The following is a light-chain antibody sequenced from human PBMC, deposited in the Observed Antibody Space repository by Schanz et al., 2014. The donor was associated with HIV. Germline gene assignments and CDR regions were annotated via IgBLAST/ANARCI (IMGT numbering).Light chain of an antibody. CDR1: QGIRND. CDR2: TAS. CDR3: QQPASYPLT. V-gene: IGKV1-6*01. Sequence: AIQMTQSPSSLSASVGDRVTISCRASQGIRNDLGRYQQKPGEAPKFLIYTASTLQSGVPSRFSASGSGTDFTLTISSLQPEDFATYYCQQPASYPLTFGGGTKVEIK. J-gene: IGKJ4*01.